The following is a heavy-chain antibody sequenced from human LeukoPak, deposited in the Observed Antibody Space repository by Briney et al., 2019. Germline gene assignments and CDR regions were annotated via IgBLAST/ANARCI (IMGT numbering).Heavy chain of an antibody. CDR3: ARGGYFESSGYPFDN. D-gene: IGHD3-22*01. CDR1: GGSISSSSYY. Sequence: SETLSLTCTVSGGSISSSSYYWGWIRQPPGKGLEWIGSIYYSGSTYYNPSLKSRVTISVDTSKNQFSLKLRSVTAADTAVYYCARGGYFESSGYPFDNWGQGTLVTVSS. CDR2: IYYSGST. J-gene: IGHJ4*02. V-gene: IGHV4-39*07.